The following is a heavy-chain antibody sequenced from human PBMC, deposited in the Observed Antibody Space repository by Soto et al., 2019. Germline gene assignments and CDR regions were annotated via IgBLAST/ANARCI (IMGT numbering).Heavy chain of an antibody. Sequence: GESFRLYCAASGFTFSSYGMHWVRQAPGKGLEWVAVISYDGSNKYYADSVKGRFTISRDNSKNTLYLQMNSLRAEDMAVYSCAKEWRTMCNYYYCDGMDVSGQGTTVIGSA. V-gene: IGHV3-30*18. D-gene: IGHD1-1*01. CDR3: AKEWRTMCNYYYCDGMDV. J-gene: IGHJ6*01. CDR2: ISYDGSNK. CDR1: GFTFSSYG.